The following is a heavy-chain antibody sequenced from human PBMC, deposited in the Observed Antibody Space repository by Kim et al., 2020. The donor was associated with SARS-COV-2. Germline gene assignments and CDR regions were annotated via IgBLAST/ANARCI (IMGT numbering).Heavy chain of an antibody. D-gene: IGHD3-10*01. CDR1: GGSFSGYY. CDR3: ARVGMTRGMDV. CDR2: INHSGST. Sequence: SETLSLTCAVYGGSFSGYYWSWIRQPPGKGLEWIGEINHSGSTNYNPSLKSRVTISVDTSKNQFSLKLSSVTAADTAVYYCARVGMTRGMDVWGQGTTVTVSS. V-gene: IGHV4-34*01. J-gene: IGHJ6*02.